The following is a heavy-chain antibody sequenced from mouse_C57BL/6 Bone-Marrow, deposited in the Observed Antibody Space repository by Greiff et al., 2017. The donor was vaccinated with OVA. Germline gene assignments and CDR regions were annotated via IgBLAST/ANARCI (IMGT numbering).Heavy chain of an antibody. CDR2: ISYDGSN. CDR1: GYSITSGYY. Sequence: EVQLVESGPGLVKPSQSLSLTCSVTGYSITSGYYWNWIRQFPGNKLEWMGYISYDGSNNYNPSLKNRISITRDTSKNQFFLKLNSVTTEDTATYYCAREEDSWFAYWGQGTLVTVSA. CDR3: AREEDSWFAY. J-gene: IGHJ3*01. V-gene: IGHV3-6*01.